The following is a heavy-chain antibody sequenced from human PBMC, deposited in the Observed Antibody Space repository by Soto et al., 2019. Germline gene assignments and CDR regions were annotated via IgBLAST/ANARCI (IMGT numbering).Heavy chain of an antibody. CDR3: ARDLMAADKGFDL. CDR2: IYYSGNT. V-gene: IGHV4-31*03. Sequence: SETLSLTCPVSGGSISSTGYYWSWIRQHPGKGLEWIGYIYYSGNTYYNPSLKSRVTISLDTSKNQFSLKLSSVTAADTTMYYCARDLMAADKGFDLWGQGTLVTVSS. CDR1: GGSISSTGYY. J-gene: IGHJ5*02. D-gene: IGHD6-19*01.